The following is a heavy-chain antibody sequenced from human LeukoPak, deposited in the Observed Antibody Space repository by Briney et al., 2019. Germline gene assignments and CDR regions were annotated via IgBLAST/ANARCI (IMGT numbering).Heavy chain of an antibody. CDR2: ISGSGGST. V-gene: IGHV3-23*01. Sequence: GGSLRLSCAASGFTFSSYAMSWVRQAPGKGLEWVSAISGSGGSTYYADSVKGRFTISRNNSKNTLYLQMNSLRAEDTAVYYCAKDQVLRYFDWLFYWGQGTLVTVSS. J-gene: IGHJ4*02. D-gene: IGHD3-9*01. CDR3: AKDQVLRYFDWLFY. CDR1: GFTFSSYA.